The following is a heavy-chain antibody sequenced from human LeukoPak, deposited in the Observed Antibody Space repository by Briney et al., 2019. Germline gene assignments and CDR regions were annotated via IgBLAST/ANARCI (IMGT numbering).Heavy chain of an antibody. Sequence: PGGSLRLSCAASGLTFSSHWMHWVRQAPGKGLVWVSRITNDGSSTTYADSVKGRFTISRENAKNSLYLQMNNLRAEDTAVYYCARQMTPHGNFDYWGQGTLVTVSS. D-gene: IGHD1-26*01. V-gene: IGHV3-74*01. CDR3: ARQMTPHGNFDY. CDR1: GLTFSSHW. J-gene: IGHJ4*02. CDR2: ITNDGSST.